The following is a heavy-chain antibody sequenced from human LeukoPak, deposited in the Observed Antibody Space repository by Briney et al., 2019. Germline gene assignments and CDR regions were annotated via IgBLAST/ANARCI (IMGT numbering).Heavy chain of an antibody. CDR3: ARDPKQGYDFWSASSRYFDY. Sequence: ASVKVSCKASGYTFTSYYIHWVRQAPGQGLEWMGIINPSGGSTNYAQKFQGRVTMTRDTSTNTVYMELSSLRSEDTAVYYCARDPKQGYDFWSASSRYFDYWGGLGTLVTVSS. CDR1: GYTFTSYY. D-gene: IGHD3-3*01. V-gene: IGHV1-46*01. CDR2: INPSGGST. J-gene: IGHJ4*02.